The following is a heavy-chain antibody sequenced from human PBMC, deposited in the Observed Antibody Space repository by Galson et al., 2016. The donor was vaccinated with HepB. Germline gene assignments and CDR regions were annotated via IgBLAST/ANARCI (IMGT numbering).Heavy chain of an antibody. D-gene: IGHD3-10*01. J-gene: IGHJ4*02. Sequence: SVKVSCKASGGGTFSTYTMSWVRQAPGQGLEWMGANVPILGMSEFAQNFQGRLTFTADTSTSTAYMELNTLRSEDSAVYYCATGGDYYGSGIVYRHFEYWGQGTLVSVSS. CDR2: NVPILGMS. V-gene: IGHV1-69*10. CDR1: GGGTFSTYT. CDR3: ATGGDYYGSGIVYRHFEY.